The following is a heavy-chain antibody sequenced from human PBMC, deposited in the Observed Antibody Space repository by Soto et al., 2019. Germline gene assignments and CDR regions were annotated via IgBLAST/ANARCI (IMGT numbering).Heavy chain of an antibody. J-gene: IGHJ6*02. Sequence: PGWSLRLSCAASGFTFSSYSMNWVRQAPGTGLEWVSYISSSSSTIYYADSVKGRFTISRDNAKNSLYLQMNSLRDEDTAVYYCAREGGYSYGPHYYYGMDVWGQGTTVTVSS. CDR1: GFTFSSYS. CDR2: ISSSSSTI. CDR3: AREGGYSYGPHYYYGMDV. V-gene: IGHV3-48*02. D-gene: IGHD5-18*01.